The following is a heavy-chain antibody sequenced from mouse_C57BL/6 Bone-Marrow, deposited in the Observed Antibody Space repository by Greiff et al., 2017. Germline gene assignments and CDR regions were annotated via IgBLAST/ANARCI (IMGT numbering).Heavy chain of an antibody. D-gene: IGHD1-1*01. CDR3: AKHGDYYGSSHWYFDV. CDR2: IWGGGST. CDR1: GFSLTSYG. J-gene: IGHJ1*03. Sequence: VKLEVSGPGLVAPSQSLSITCTVSGFSLTSYGVDWVRQPPGKGLEWLGVIWGGGSTNYNSALMSRLSISKDNSKSQVFLKMNSLQTDDTAMYYCAKHGDYYGSSHWYFDVCGTGTTVTVSS. V-gene: IGHV2-9*01.